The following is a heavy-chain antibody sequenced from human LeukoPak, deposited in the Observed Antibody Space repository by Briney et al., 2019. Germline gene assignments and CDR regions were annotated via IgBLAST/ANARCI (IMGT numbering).Heavy chain of an antibody. J-gene: IGHJ4*02. Sequence: SETLSLTCAVYGGSFSGYYWSWIRQPPGKGLDWIGEINHSGSTNYNPSLKSRVTISVDTSKNQFSLKLSSVTAADTAVYYCARVWGSSWPYYFDYWGQGTLVTVSS. CDR3: ARVWGSSWPYYFDY. D-gene: IGHD6-13*01. V-gene: IGHV4-34*01. CDR1: GGSFSGYY. CDR2: INHSGST.